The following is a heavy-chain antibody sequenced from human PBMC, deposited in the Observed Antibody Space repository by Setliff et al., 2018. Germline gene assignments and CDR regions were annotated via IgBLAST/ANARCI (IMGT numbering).Heavy chain of an antibody. J-gene: IGHJ4*02. Sequence: GASVKVSCKASGYTFTSYGISWVRQAPGQGLEWMGWISAYNGNTNYAQKLQGRVTITADKSTSTAYMELSSLRSEDTAVYYCARGVYCSGGSCEGNDYWGQGTLVTVSS. D-gene: IGHD2-15*01. CDR1: GYTFTSYG. CDR3: ARGVYCSGGSCEGNDY. CDR2: ISAYNGNT. V-gene: IGHV1-18*01.